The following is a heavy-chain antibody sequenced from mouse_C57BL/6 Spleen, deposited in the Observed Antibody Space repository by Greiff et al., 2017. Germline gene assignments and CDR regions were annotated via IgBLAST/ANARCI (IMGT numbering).Heavy chain of an antibody. J-gene: IGHJ2*01. Sequence: VQLQQSGPELVKPGASVKISCRASGYAFSSSWMNWVKQRPGKGLEWIGRIYPGDGDTNYNGKFKGKDTLTADKSSSTAYMQLSSLTSEDSAVYFCARWASLYYFDYWGQGTTLTVSS. CDR2: IYPGDGDT. V-gene: IGHV1-82*01. CDR1: GYAFSSSW. CDR3: ARWASLYYFDY.